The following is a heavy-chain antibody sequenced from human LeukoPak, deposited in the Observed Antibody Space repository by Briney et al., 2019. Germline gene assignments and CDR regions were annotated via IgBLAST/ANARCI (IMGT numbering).Heavy chain of an antibody. CDR2: ISYDGSNK. CDR3: AKSPNYVLRY. CDR1: GFTFSSYA. Sequence: PGGSLRLSCAASGFTFSSYAMHWVRQAPGKGLEWVAVISYDGSNKYYADSVKGRFTISRDNSKNTLYLQMNSLRAEDTAVYYCAKSPNYVLRYWGQGTLVTVSS. D-gene: IGHD3-16*01. J-gene: IGHJ4*02. V-gene: IGHV3-30-3*02.